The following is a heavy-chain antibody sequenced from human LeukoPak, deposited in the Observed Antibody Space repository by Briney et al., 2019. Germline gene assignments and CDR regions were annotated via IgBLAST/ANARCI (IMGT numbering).Heavy chain of an antibody. CDR2: IIPIFGTA. V-gene: IGHV1-69*06. Sequence: ASVKVSCKASGGTFSSYAISWVRQAPGQGLEWMGGIIPIFGTANYAQKFQGRVTITADKSTSTAYMELSGLRSEDTAVYYCARAGGYMDAFDIWGQGTMVTVSS. CDR1: GGTFSSYA. D-gene: IGHD3-16*02. CDR3: ARAGGYMDAFDI. J-gene: IGHJ3*02.